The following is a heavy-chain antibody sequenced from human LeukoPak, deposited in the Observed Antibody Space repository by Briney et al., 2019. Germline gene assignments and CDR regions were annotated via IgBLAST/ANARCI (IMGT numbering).Heavy chain of an antibody. D-gene: IGHD6-13*01. J-gene: IGHJ6*03. Sequence: ASVKVSCKASGYTFTNYDINWVRQATGQGLEWMGWINPNSGNTGYAQKFQGRVTITRNTSISTAYMELNSLRSEDTAMYYCARAGSSSCYYYYYYMDVWGKGTTVTVSS. CDR2: INPNSGNT. V-gene: IGHV1-8*03. CDR3: ARAGSSSCYYYYYYMDV. CDR1: GYTFTNYD.